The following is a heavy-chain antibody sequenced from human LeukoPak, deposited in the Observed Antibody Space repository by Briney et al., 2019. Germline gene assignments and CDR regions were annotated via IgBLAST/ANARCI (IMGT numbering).Heavy chain of an antibody. V-gene: IGHV4-59*01. D-gene: IGHD3-22*01. J-gene: IGHJ4*02. CDR2: VYYSGST. CDR3: ARVLPTYYYDSSGYSDLNYFDY. Sequence: EPSETLSLTCAVYGGSFSGFYWSWIRQPPGKGLVWIVYVYYSGSTNYNPSLKSRVTISVDTSKNQFSLKLSSVTAADTAVYYCARVLPTYYYDSSGYSDLNYFDYWGQGTLVTVSS. CDR1: GGSFSGFY.